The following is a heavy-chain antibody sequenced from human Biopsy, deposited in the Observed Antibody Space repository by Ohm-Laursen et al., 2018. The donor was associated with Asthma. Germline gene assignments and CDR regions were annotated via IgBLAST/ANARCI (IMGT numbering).Heavy chain of an antibody. V-gene: IGHV3-53*01. CDR3: ARTFHFWSPYHAEHYQL. D-gene: IGHD3-3*02. CDR2: IYSGGGT. CDR1: GFTVSTNG. Sequence: GSLRLSCTASGFTVSTNGMSWVRQPPGKGLEWVSVIYSGGGTYYADSVQGRVTISRDNAKNSLYLQMNSLRAEDTAVYYRARTFHFWSPYHAEHYQLWGQGTLVTVSS. J-gene: IGHJ1*01.